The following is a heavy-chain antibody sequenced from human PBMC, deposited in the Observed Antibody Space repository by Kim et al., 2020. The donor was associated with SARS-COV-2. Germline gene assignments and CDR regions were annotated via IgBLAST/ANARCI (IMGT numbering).Heavy chain of an antibody. CDR3: ARGPLLWFGELFDY. Sequence: GGSLRLSCAASGFTFSSHGMHWVRQAPGKGLEWVAVISYDGSNKYYADSVKGRFTISRDNSKNTLYLQMNSLRAEDTAVYYCARGPLLWFGELFDYWGQG. J-gene: IGHJ4*02. CDR1: GFTFSSHG. D-gene: IGHD3-10*01. CDR2: ISYDGSNK. V-gene: IGHV3-30*19.